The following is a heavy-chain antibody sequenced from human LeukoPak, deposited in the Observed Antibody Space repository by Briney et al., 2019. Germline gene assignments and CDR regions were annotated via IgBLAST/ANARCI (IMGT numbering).Heavy chain of an antibody. D-gene: IGHD2-15*01. CDR1: GFNFIDSV. Sequence: GGSLRLSCAASGFNFIDSVMNWVRQAPGKGLEWVSSISSSSRHIYYSDSVKGRFTISRDNAKNSLYLQMNSLRAEDTAVYYCARSLVVVAAKASVAFDIWGQGTMVTVSS. CDR3: ARSLVVVAAKASVAFDI. CDR2: ISSSSRHI. V-gene: IGHV3-21*04. J-gene: IGHJ3*02.